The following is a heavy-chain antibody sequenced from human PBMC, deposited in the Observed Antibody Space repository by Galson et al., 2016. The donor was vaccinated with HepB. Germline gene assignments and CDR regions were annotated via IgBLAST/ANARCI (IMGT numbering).Heavy chain of an antibody. D-gene: IGHD3-16*01. J-gene: IGHJ4*02. CDR3: ARGFGGGGLGY. CDR1: GGSISSSTYY. V-gene: IGHV4-39*07. CDR2: IYYSGTT. Sequence: ETLSLTCIVSGGSISSSTYYWGWIRQPPGKGLDWIGSIYYSGTTYYNPSLTSRVTTSVDKSKNQVSLKLSSVIAADTAVYYRARGFGGGGLGYWGQGTLVNVSS.